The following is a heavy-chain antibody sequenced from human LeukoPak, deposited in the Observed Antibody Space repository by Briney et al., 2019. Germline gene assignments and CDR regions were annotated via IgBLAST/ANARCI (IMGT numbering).Heavy chain of an antibody. V-gene: IGHV4-34*01. CDR1: GGTFSGYY. CDR2: INHSGST. CDR3: ARVGADGSGFLFDY. Sequence: SETLSLTCAVFGGTFSGYYWSWIRQPPGKGLEWIGEINHSGSTNYNPSLKSRVTISVDTSKNQFSLKLSSVTAADTAVYYCARVGADGSGFLFDYWGQGTLVTVSS. J-gene: IGHJ4*02. D-gene: IGHD3-10*01.